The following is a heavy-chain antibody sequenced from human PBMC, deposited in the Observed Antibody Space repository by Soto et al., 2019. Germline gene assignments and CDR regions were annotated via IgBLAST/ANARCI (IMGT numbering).Heavy chain of an antibody. Sequence: EVQLVQSGAEVKKPGESLKISCKGSGYSFSSYWIGWVRHMPGKGLEWMGIIYPGDSHTRYSPSFQGQVTISADKSISTAYLQWSSLKASDTAMYYCARPRIPGGYSCGYYDYWGQGTLVTVSS. D-gene: IGHD5-18*01. J-gene: IGHJ4*02. CDR1: GYSFSSYW. CDR3: ARPRIPGGYSCGYYDY. CDR2: IYPGDSHT. V-gene: IGHV5-51*01.